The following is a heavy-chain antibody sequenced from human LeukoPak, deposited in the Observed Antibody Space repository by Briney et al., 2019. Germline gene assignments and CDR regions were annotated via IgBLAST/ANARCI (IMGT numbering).Heavy chain of an antibody. Sequence: PSETLSLTCTVSGGSISSSSYYWGWIRQPPGKGLEWIGSIYYSGSTYYNPSLKSRVTISVDTSKNQFSLKLSSVTAADTAVYYCARVDSSGYFGPWFDPWGQGTLVTVSS. CDR3: ARVDSSGYFGPWFDP. D-gene: IGHD3-22*01. CDR1: GGSISSSSYY. CDR2: IYYSGST. J-gene: IGHJ5*02. V-gene: IGHV4-39*07.